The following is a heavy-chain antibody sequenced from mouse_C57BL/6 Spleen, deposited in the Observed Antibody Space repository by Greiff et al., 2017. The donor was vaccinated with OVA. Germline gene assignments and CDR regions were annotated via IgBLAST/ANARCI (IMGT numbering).Heavy chain of an antibody. CDR3: TRYYDSPWVAY. D-gene: IGHD2-4*01. CDR2: IDPETGGT. J-gene: IGHJ3*01. V-gene: IGHV1-15*01. Sequence: VQLQQSGAELVRPGASVTLSCKASGYTFTDYEMHWVKQTPVHGLEWIGAIDPETGGTAYNQKFKGTAILTADKSSSTAYMELRSLTSEDSAVYYCTRYYDSPWVAYWGQGTLVTVSA. CDR1: GYTFTDYE.